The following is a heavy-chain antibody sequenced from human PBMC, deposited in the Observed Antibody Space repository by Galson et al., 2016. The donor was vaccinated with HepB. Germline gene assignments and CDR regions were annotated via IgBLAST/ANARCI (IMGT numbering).Heavy chain of an antibody. CDR1: GYTFTSYG. D-gene: IGHD2-15*01. CDR2: ISAYNGDT. Sequence: SVKVSCKASGYTFTSYGISWLRQAPGQGLEWMGWISAYNGDTKDAQKFQDRVTMTTDTSTSTAYMELRSLRSDDTAIYYCARVAVCSGGSCFLSGFDYWGQGTLLTVPS. CDR3: ARVAVCSGGSCFLSGFDY. V-gene: IGHV1-18*01. J-gene: IGHJ4*02.